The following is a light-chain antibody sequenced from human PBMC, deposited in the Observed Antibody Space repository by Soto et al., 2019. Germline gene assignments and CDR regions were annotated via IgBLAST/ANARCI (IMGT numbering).Light chain of an antibody. CDR3: SSYTSSNTLV. Sequence: QSVLTPPASVSGSPGRSITISCTGGSSDIGGYNYVSWFQQHPGKAPKLMIYEVTNRPSGVSNRFSGSKSGSTASLTISGLQAEDEADYYCSSYTSSNTLVFGTGTKVTVL. CDR2: EVT. J-gene: IGLJ1*01. V-gene: IGLV2-14*01. CDR1: SSDIGGYNY.